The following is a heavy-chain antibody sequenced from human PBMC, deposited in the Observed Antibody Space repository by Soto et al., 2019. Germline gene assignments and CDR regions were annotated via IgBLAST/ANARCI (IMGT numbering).Heavy chain of an antibody. CDR3: TTGYSYGIRPLSYYYYGMDV. J-gene: IGHJ6*02. CDR1: GFTFSNAW. CDR2: IKSKTDGGTT. V-gene: IGHV3-15*07. D-gene: IGHD5-18*01. Sequence: EGSLRLSCAASGFTFSNAWMNWVRQAPGKGLEWVGRIKSKTDGGTTDYAAPVKGRFTISRDDSKNTLYLQMNSLKTEDTAVYYCTTGYSYGIRPLSYYYYGMDVWGQGTTVTVSS.